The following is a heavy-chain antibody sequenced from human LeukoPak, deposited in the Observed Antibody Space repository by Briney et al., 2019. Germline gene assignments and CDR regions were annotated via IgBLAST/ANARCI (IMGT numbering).Heavy chain of an antibody. CDR1: GYTFSNYG. Sequence: ASVKVSCKASGYTFSNYGINWVRQAPGQGLEWMGWISGYNGYTKYAQKFQGRVTMTTDTSTSTAYMDLRSLRSDDTAVYYCARDRSPRHYYDTSDYHGAAAYWGQGALVTVSS. CDR3: ARDRSPRHYYDTSDYHGAAAY. J-gene: IGHJ4*02. D-gene: IGHD3-22*01. V-gene: IGHV1-18*01. CDR2: ISGYNGYT.